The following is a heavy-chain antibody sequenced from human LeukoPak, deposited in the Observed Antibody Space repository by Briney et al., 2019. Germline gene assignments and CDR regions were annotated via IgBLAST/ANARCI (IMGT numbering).Heavy chain of an antibody. CDR3: ARGDYSGSFFDY. CDR2: IYYSGST. Sequence: SETLSLTCTVSGGSISSYYWSWIRQPPGKGLEWIGYIYYSGSTNYNPSLKSRVTISVDTSKNQFSLKLSSVTAADTAVYYCARGDYSGSFFDYWGQGTLVTVSS. D-gene: IGHD1-26*01. J-gene: IGHJ4*02. V-gene: IGHV4-59*01. CDR1: GGSISSYY.